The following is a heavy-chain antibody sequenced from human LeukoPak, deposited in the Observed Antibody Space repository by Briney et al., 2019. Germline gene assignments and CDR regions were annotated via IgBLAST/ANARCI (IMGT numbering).Heavy chain of an antibody. V-gene: IGHV3-30*02. CDR2: IRYDGSNK. D-gene: IGHD2-2*01. Sequence: GGSLRLSCAASGFTFSSYGMHWVRQAPGKGLEWVAFIRYDGSNKYYADSVKGRFTISRDNSKNTLYLQMNSLRAEDTAVYYCAKDGVCSSTSCYRGEYYYYMDVWGKGTTVTVSS. CDR1: GFTFSSYG. J-gene: IGHJ6*03. CDR3: AKDGVCSSTSCYRGEYYYYMDV.